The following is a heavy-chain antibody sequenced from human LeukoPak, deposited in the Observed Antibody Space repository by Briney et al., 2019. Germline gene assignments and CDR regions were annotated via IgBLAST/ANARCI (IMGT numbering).Heavy chain of an antibody. CDR1: GGSISSSSYY. CDR2: IYYSGST. Sequence: SETLSLTCTVSGGSISSSSYYWGWIRQPPGKGLEWIGSIYYSGSTYYNPSLKSRVTVSVDTSKNQFSLKLSSVTAADTAVYYCAREKSGYYKVDYYYYMDVWGKGTTVTVSS. D-gene: IGHD3-22*01. J-gene: IGHJ6*03. CDR3: AREKSGYYKVDYYYYMDV. V-gene: IGHV4-39*07.